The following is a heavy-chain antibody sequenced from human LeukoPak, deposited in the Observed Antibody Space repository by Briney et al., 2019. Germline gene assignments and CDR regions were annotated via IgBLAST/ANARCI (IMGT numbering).Heavy chain of an antibody. CDR2: ISYDGSNK. V-gene: IGHV3-30-3*01. D-gene: IGHD6-6*01. CDR1: GFTFSSYA. Sequence: GRSLRLSCAASGFTFSSYAMHWVRQAPGKGLEWAAVISYDGSNKYYADSVKGRFTISRDNSKNTLYLQMNSLRAEDTAVYYCARRIAARLEGLYFDYWGQGTLVTVSS. J-gene: IGHJ4*02. CDR3: ARRIAARLEGLYFDY.